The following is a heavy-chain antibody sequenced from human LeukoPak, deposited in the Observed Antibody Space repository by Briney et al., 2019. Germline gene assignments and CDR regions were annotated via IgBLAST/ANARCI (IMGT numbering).Heavy chain of an antibody. V-gene: IGHV4-34*01. J-gene: IGHJ6*02. CDR2: INHSGST. Sequence: SETLSLTCAVYGGSFSGYYWSWIRQPPGKGLEWIGEINHSGSTNYNPSLKSRVTISVDTSKNQFSLKLSSVTAADTAVYYCASGGYSGSYGLRYYYYYGMDVWGQGTTATVSS. CDR1: GGSFSGYY. CDR3: ASGGYSGSYGLRYYYYYGMDV. D-gene: IGHD1-26*01.